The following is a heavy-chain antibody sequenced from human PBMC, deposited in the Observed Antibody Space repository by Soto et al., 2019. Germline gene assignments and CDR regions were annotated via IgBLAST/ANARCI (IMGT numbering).Heavy chain of an antibody. V-gene: IGHV3-7*01. J-gene: IGHJ3*02. Sequence: HPGGSLRLSCAASGFTFSSYWMSWVRQAPGKGLEWVANIKQDGSEKYYVDSVKGRFTISRDNAKNSLYLQMNSLRAEDTAVYYCARDKGAELAARPHAFDIWGQGTMVTVSS. CDR1: GFTFSSYW. D-gene: IGHD6-6*01. CDR2: IKQDGSEK. CDR3: ARDKGAELAARPHAFDI.